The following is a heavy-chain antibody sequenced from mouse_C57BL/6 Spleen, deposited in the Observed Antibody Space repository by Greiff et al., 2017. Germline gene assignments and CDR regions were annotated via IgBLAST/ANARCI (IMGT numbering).Heavy chain of an antibody. CDR2: ISGGGGNT. D-gene: IGHD4-1*01. Sequence: EVQRVESGGGLVKPGGSLKLSCAASGFTFSSYTMSWVRQTPEKRLEWVATISGGGGNTYYPDSVKGRFTISRDNAKNTLYLQMSSLRSEDKALYYCARGGLGRVYFYYWGQGTTLTVSS. V-gene: IGHV5-9*01. J-gene: IGHJ2*01. CDR3: ARGGLGRVYFYY. CDR1: GFTFSSYT.